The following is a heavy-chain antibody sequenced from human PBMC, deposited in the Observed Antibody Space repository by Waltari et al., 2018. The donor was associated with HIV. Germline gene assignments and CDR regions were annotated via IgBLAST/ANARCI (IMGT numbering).Heavy chain of an antibody. V-gene: IGHV4-34*01. Sequence: QVQLQQWGAGLLKPSETLSLTCAVYGGSFSGYYWSWIRQPPGKGLEWIGEINHSGSTNYNPSLKSRVTISVDTSKNQFSLKLSSVTAADTAVYYCARGLDDSSGYYCDYWGQGTLVTVSS. CDR2: INHSGST. CDR3: ARGLDDSSGYYCDY. D-gene: IGHD3-22*01. CDR1: GGSFSGYY. J-gene: IGHJ4*02.